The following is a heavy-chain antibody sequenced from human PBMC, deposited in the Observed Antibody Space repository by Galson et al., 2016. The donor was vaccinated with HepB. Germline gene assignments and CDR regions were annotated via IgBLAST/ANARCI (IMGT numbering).Heavy chain of an antibody. CDR3: ATLQRWLTPVDY. J-gene: IGHJ4*02. V-gene: IGHV4-34*01. CDR2: MNHSGST. Sequence: SETLSLTCAVYGGSFSGYYWSWIRQPPGKGLEWIGEMNHSGSTNYNPSLKRRVTISIDTSKNQFSLKLSSVTAGDTAVYYCATLQRWLTPVDYCGQGTLVTVSS. CDR1: GGSFSGYY. D-gene: IGHD5-24*01.